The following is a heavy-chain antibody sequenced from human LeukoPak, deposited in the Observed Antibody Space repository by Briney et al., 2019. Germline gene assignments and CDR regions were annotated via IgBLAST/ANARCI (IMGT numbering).Heavy chain of an antibody. D-gene: IGHD3-9*01. CDR1: GYTFTGYY. CDR2: INPNSGGT. CDR3: ARSLLTGKNPYYCYYYMDV. V-gene: IGHV1-2*06. Sequence: ASVKVSCKASGYTFTGYYMHWVRQAPGQGLEWMGRINPNSGGTNYAQKFQGRVTMTRDTSISTAYMELSRLRSDDTAVYYCARSLLTGKNPYYCYYYMDVWGKGTTVTVSS. J-gene: IGHJ6*03.